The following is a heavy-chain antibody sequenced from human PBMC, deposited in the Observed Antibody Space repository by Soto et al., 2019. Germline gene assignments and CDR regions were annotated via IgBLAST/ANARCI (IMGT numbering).Heavy chain of an antibody. CDR1: GFTFSSYG. CDR3: ARNAYSSGWDNDAFDI. Sequence: QVQLVESGGGVVQPGRSLRLSCAASGFTFSSYGMHWVRQAPGKGLEWVAVIWYDGSNKYYADSVKGRFTISRDNSKNTVYLQMNSLRAEDTAVYYCARNAYSSGWDNDAFDIWGQGTMVTVSS. D-gene: IGHD6-19*01. V-gene: IGHV3-33*01. CDR2: IWYDGSNK. J-gene: IGHJ3*02.